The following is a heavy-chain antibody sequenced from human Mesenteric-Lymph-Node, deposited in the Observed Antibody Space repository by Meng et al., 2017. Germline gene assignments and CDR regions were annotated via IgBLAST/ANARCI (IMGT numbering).Heavy chain of an antibody. D-gene: IGHD3-10*01. J-gene: IGHJ6*02. CDR1: GFTFDDYA. CDR2: ISWNSGSI. V-gene: IGHV3-9*01. CDR3: AKDIFGGGYYYYGMDV. Sequence: LKISCAASGFTFDDYAMHWVRQAPGKGLEWVSGISWNSGSIGYADSVKGRFTISRDNAKNSLYLQMNSLRAEDTALYYCAKDIFGGGYYYYGMDVWGQGTTVTVSS.